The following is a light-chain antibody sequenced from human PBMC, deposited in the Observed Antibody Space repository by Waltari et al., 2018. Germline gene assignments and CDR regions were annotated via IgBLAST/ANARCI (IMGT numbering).Light chain of an antibody. V-gene: IGKV2-30*01. CDR2: KVS. Sequence: DVVMTQSPLSLPVTLGQPASISCRSSQSLVYSDGNIYLNRFQQRPGQSPRRLIYKVSRRDSGVPSRFSGSGSETDFTLTISSLQLEDFATYYCQQSYNAPYTFGQGTNVEIK. CDR3: QQSYNAPYT. CDR1: QSLVYSDGNIY. J-gene: IGKJ2*01.